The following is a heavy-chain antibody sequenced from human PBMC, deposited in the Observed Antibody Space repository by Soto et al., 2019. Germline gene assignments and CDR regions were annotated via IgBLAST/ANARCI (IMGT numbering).Heavy chain of an antibody. CDR1: GGTFSSYT. Sequence: QVQLVQSGAEVKKPGSSVKVSCKASGGTFSSYTISWVRQAPGQGLEWMGRIIPILGIANYAQKFQGRVTITADKSTSTAYMELSSLRSEDTAVYYCARPIGYSSGGYAFDIWGQGTMVTVSS. CDR2: IIPILGIA. J-gene: IGHJ3*02. CDR3: ARPIGYSSGGYAFDI. D-gene: IGHD6-19*01. V-gene: IGHV1-69*02.